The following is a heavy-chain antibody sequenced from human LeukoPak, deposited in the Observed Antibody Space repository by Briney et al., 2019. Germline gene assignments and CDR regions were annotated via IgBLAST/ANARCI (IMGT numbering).Heavy chain of an antibody. CDR2: INTDGSNT. Sequence: GGSLRLSCAASGFTFSTYWMHWVRQAPGKGLVWVSRINTDGSNTTYADSVKGRFTISRDNARNTLYLQVSSLRAEDTSVYYCARQSYYYDSSGYYHDYWGQGTLVTVSS. CDR1: GFTFSTYW. D-gene: IGHD3-22*01. J-gene: IGHJ4*02. CDR3: ARQSYYYDSSGYYHDY. V-gene: IGHV3-74*01.